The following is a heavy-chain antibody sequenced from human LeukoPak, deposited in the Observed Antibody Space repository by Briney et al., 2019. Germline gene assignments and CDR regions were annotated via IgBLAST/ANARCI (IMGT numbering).Heavy chain of an antibody. Sequence: PGGSLRLSCAASGFTVSSNYMSWVRQAPGKGLEWVSVIYSGGSTYYADSVKGRFTISRHNSKNTLYLQMNSLRAEDTAVYYCARGPFASWYYYDSSDAFDIWGQGTMVTVSS. J-gene: IGHJ3*02. V-gene: IGHV3-53*01. CDR3: ARGPFASWYYYDSSDAFDI. D-gene: IGHD3-22*01. CDR2: IYSGGST. CDR1: GFTVSSNY.